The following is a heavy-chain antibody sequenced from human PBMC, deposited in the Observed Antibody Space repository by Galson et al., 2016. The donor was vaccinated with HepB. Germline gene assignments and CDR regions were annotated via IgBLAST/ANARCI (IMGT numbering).Heavy chain of an antibody. Sequence: SLRLSCAASGFSFSRYGMHWVRQAPGKGLEWVALIWYDGSNEYYADSVKGRFAISRDNSKNTLYLQMNSLRAEDTAVYYCARDHDGGLTIFGVVIDYYYYGMDVWGQGTTVTVSS. CDR3: ARDHDGGLTIFGVVIDYYYYGMDV. CDR1: GFSFSRYG. V-gene: IGHV3-33*01. J-gene: IGHJ6*02. D-gene: IGHD3-3*01. CDR2: IWYDGSNE.